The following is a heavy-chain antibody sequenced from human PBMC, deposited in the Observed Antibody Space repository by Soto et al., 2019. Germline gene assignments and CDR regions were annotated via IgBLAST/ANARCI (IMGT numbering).Heavy chain of an antibody. CDR3: ARVVPGAEAWFGP. J-gene: IGHJ5*02. CDR1: GYTFSNYG. D-gene: IGHD2-2*01. V-gene: IGHV1-18*01. Sequence: ASVKVSCKTSGYTFSNYGITWVRQTPGQPLEWLGWISLYSDGTNYAQKFQGRVSMTTDTSTTTAYMELRSLRSDDTAVYYCARVVPGAEAWFGPWGQGTLVTVSS. CDR2: ISLYSDGT.